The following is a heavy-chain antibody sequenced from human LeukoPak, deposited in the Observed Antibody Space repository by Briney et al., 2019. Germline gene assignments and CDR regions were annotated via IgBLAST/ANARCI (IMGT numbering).Heavy chain of an antibody. J-gene: IGHJ4*02. CDR3: ASPPGYCSGGSCYSGY. CDR2: ISSSSSTI. Sequence: GGSLRLSCAASGFTFSSYSMNWVRQAPGKGLEWVSYISSSSSTIYYADSVKGRFTISRDNAKNSLYLQMNSLRAEDTAVYYCASPPGYCSGGSCYSGYWGQGTLVTVSS. V-gene: IGHV3-48*04. CDR1: GFTFSSYS. D-gene: IGHD2-15*01.